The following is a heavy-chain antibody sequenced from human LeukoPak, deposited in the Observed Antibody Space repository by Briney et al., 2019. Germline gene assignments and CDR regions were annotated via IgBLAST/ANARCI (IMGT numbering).Heavy chain of an antibody. V-gene: IGHV1-2*02. D-gene: IGHD3-22*01. CDR2: INPNSGGT. J-gene: IGHJ4*02. CDR3: ASHRDYYDSSGRFDY. CDR1: GYTFTGYY. Sequence: ASVTVSCKASGYTFTGYYMHWVRQAPGQGLEWMGWINPNSGGTNYAQKFQGRVTMTRDTSISTAYMELSRLRSDDTAVYYCASHRDYYDSSGRFDYWGQGTLVTVSS.